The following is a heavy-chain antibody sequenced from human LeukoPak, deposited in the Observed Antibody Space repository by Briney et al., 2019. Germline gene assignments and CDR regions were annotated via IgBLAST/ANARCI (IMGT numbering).Heavy chain of an antibody. CDR3: ARDDYGAPVDY. V-gene: IGHV3-48*04. D-gene: IGHD4-17*01. J-gene: IGHJ4*02. CDR2: IHLSGTPT. CDR1: GFDFSIYR. Sequence: GGSLRLSCAASGFDFSIYRMNWVRQAPGKGLEWVSYIHLSGTPTHYAEVVKGRFSISRDNAKNSLYLQMDNLRAEDTAVYYCARDDYGAPVDYWGQGTLVTVSS.